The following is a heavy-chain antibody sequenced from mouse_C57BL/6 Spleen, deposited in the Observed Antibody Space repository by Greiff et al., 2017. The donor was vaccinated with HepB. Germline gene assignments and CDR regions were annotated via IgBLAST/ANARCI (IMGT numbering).Heavy chain of an antibody. V-gene: IGHV1-55*01. CDR3: ARRDWVGNY. CDR1: GYTFTSYW. D-gene: IGHD4-1*01. CDR2: IYPGSGST. J-gene: IGHJ2*01. Sequence: VQLQQPGAELVKPGASVKMSCKASGYTFTSYWITWVKQRPGQGLEWIGDIYPGSGSTNYNEKFKSKATLPVDTSSSTADMQLSSLTSEDSAVYYCARRDWVGNYWGQGTTLTVSS.